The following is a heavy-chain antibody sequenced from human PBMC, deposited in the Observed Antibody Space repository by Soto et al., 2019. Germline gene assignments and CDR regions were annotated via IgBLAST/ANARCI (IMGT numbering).Heavy chain of an antibody. CDR2: IYPGDSDT. V-gene: IGHV5-51*01. CDR1: GYSFTSYW. J-gene: IGHJ6*02. D-gene: IGHD2-2*01. CDR3: AAPAARSYYYYGMDV. Sequence: PXXSLKISFKGSGYSFTSYWICWVLQMPGKGLEWMGIIYPGDSDTRYSPSFQGQVTISADKSISTAYLQWSSLKASDTAMYYCAAPAARSYYYYGMDVWGQGTTVTVSS.